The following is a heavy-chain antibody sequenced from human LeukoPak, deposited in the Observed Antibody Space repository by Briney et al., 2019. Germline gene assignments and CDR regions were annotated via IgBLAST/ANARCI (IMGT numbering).Heavy chain of an antibody. CDR1: GLTFSSYE. CDR2: INIGGSTI. CDR3: ASGRFLSFDY. V-gene: IGHV3-48*03. D-gene: IGHD3-3*01. J-gene: IGHJ4*02. Sequence: GWSLRLSCEASGLTFSSYEMNWVRQAPGKWLEWVSHINIGGSTIYYADSVKGRFTTSRDNANNSLYLQMNSLRAEDTAVYYCASGRFLSFDYWGQGALVTVSS.